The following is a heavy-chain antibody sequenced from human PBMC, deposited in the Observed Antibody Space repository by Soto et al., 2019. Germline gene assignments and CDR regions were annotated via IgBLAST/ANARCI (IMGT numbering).Heavy chain of an antibody. J-gene: IGHJ6*02. D-gene: IGHD3-9*01. CDR2: INAGNGNT. CDR3: ALRSPVPYYGILEGMDV. CDR1: GYTFTSYA. V-gene: IGHV1-3*01. Sequence: ASVKVSCKASGYTFTSYAMHWVRQAPGQRLEWMGWINAGNGNTKYSQRFQGRVTITRDTSASTAYMELSSLRSEDTAVYYCALRSPVPYYGILEGMDVWGQGTTVTVSS.